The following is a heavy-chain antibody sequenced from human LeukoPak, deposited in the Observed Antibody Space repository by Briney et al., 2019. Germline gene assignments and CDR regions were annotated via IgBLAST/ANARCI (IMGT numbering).Heavy chain of an antibody. D-gene: IGHD5-24*01. Sequence: GASVNVSCKASGGTFSSYAISWVRQAPGQGLEWMGRIIPILGIANYAQKFQGRVTITADKSTSTAYMELSSLRSEDTAVYYCARPLQMAALDAFDIWGQGTMVTVSS. CDR3: ARPLQMAALDAFDI. J-gene: IGHJ3*02. V-gene: IGHV1-69*04. CDR1: GGTFSSYA. CDR2: IIPILGIA.